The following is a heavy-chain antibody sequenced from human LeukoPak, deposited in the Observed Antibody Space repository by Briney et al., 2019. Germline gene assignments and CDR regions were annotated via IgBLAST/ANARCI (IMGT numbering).Heavy chain of an antibody. J-gene: IGHJ4*02. CDR2: INPSGGST. Sequence: ASVKVSCKASGYTFTSYYMHWVRQATGQGLEWMGIINPSGGSTSYAQKFQGRVTMTRDTSTSTVYMELSSLRSEDTAVYYCARDFYPDRYDSSFGKYYFDYWGQGTLVTVSS. V-gene: IGHV1-46*01. CDR1: GYTFTSYY. CDR3: ARDFYPDRYDSSFGKYYFDY. D-gene: IGHD3-22*01.